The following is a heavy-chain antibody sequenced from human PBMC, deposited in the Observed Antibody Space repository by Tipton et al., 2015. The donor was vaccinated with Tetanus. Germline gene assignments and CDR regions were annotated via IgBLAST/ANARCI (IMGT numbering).Heavy chain of an antibody. CDR1: RGSISSDIYN. Sequence: TLSLTCTVSRGSISSDIYNWGWIRQPPGRGLQWIGNINYYGTTYYSPSLESRVTMSVDPPKNQFSLKLSSVTAADTAVYYCARDRGLTTGGGIGMDVWGQGTTVTVSS. V-gene: IGHV4-39*07. CDR2: INYYGTT. D-gene: IGHD4-17*01. J-gene: IGHJ6*02. CDR3: ARDRGLTTGGGIGMDV.